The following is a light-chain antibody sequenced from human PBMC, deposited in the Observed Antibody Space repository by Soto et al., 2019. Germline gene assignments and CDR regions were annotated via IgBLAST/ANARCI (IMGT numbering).Light chain of an antibody. V-gene: IGLV1-47*01. Sequence: QSVLTQPPSASGTPGQRVTISCSGSSSNIGSNYVYWYQQLPGTAPKLLIYRNNQRPSGDPDRFSGSKSGTSASLAISGLRSEDEADYYCAAWDDSLKVFGTGTKVTVL. J-gene: IGLJ1*01. CDR1: SSNIGSNY. CDR3: AAWDDSLKV. CDR2: RNN.